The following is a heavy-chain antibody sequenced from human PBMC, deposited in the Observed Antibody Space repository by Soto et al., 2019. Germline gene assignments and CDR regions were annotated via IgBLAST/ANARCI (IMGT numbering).Heavy chain of an antibody. Sequence: LSLTCAVSGVSIISGNWWTWVRQSPQRGLEYIGEIFHDGTANYYPSFERRVAISVDTSKNQFSLKLTSVTAADTAIYFCARLVYDTRLNYMYFDFWGQGTLVTVSS. V-gene: IGHV4-4*01. CDR3: ARLVYDTRLNYMYFDF. J-gene: IGHJ4*02. CDR2: IFHDGTA. D-gene: IGHD3-10*01. CDR1: GVSIISGNW.